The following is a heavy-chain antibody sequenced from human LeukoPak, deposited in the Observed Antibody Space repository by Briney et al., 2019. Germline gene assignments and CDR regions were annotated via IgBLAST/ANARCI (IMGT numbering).Heavy chain of an antibody. CDR1: GYTFTSYY. CDR3: ARASYYYDSSGYYTALDI. Sequence: ASVKVSCKASGYTFTSYYMHWVRQAPGQGLEWMGIINPSGGSTSYAQKFQGRVTMTRDTSTSTVYMELSSLRSEDTAVYYCARASYYYDSSGYYTALDIWGQGTMVTVSS. CDR2: INPSGGST. V-gene: IGHV1-46*01. J-gene: IGHJ3*02. D-gene: IGHD3-22*01.